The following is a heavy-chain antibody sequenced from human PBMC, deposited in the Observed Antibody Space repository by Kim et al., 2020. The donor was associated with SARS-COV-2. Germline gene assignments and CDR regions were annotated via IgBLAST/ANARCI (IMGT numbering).Heavy chain of an antibody. V-gene: IGHV4-59*13. D-gene: IGHD1-1*01. CDR3: ASAGGTGTSY. J-gene: IGHJ4*02. CDR1: GGSISSYY. Sequence: SETLSLTCTVSGGSISSYYWSWIRQPPGKGLEWIGYIYYSGNTNYNPSLKSRVTISVDTSKNQFSLKLSSVTAADTAVYYCASAGGTGTSYWGQGTLVTVSS. CDR2: IYYSGNT.